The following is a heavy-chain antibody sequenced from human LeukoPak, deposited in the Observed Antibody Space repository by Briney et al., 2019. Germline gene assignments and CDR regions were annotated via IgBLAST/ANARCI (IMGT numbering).Heavy chain of an antibody. D-gene: IGHD4-17*01. CDR2: ISYDGSNK. V-gene: IGHV3-30-3*01. CDR3: ARVEAGDYGRILDY. Sequence: GRSLRLSCAASGFTFSSYAMHWVRQAPGKGLEWVAVISYDGSNKYYADSVKGRFTISRDNSKNTLYLQMNSLRAEDTAVYYCARVEAGDYGRILDYWGQGTLVTVSS. CDR1: GFTFSSYA. J-gene: IGHJ4*02.